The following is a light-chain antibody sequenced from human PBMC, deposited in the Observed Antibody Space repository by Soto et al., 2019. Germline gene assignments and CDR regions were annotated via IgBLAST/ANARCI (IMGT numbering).Light chain of an antibody. CDR2: HAS. CDR3: QQYNNWRT. J-gene: IGKJ2*01. CDR1: QSVSNN. Sequence: EIVMTQSPATLSVSPGDRATLSCRASQSVSNNLAWYQQKPGQAPRVLIFHASTRATGIPARFSGSGSGTEFTPTISSLQSEDFAVYYCQQYNNWRTFGQGTKLEIK. V-gene: IGKV3-15*01.